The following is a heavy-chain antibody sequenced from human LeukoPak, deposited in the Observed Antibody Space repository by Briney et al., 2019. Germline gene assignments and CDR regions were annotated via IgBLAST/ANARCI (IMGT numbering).Heavy chain of an antibody. J-gene: IGHJ4*02. D-gene: IGHD3-22*01. CDR1: GFTFSSYW. CDR2: IKQDGSEK. Sequence: PGGALRLSCAASGFTFSSYWMSWVRQAPGKGLEWVASIKQDGSEKYYVDSVKGRFTISRDNAKNSLYLQMNSLRAEDTAVYYCARVSIYYYDSSGYLDYWGQGTLVTVSS. V-gene: IGHV3-7*01. CDR3: ARVSIYYYDSSGYLDY.